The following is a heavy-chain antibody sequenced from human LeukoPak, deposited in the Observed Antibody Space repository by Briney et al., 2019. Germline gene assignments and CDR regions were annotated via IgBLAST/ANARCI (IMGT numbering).Heavy chain of an antibody. CDR3: AKVTMIVVVITGIDY. CDR2: ISGSGGST. J-gene: IGHJ4*02. CDR1: GFTFSSYA. Sequence: PGGSLRLSCAASGFTFSSYAMSWVRQAPGKGLEWVSAISGSGGSTYYADSVKGRFTISRDNSKNTLYLQMNSLRAEDTAVYYCAKVTMIVVVITGIDYWGQGTLVTVSS. V-gene: IGHV3-23*01. D-gene: IGHD3-22*01.